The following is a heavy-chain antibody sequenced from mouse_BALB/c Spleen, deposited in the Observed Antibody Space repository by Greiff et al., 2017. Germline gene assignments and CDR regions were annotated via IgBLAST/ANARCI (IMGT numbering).Heavy chain of an antibody. CDR1: GDSITSGY. CDR2: ISYSGST. V-gene: IGHV3-8*02. Sequence: EVMLVESGPSLVKPSQTLSLTCSVTGDSITSGYWNWIRKFPGNKLEYMGYISYSGSTYYNPSLKSRISITRDTSKNQYYLQLNSVTTEDTATYYCARLYYGSSPYYFDYWGQGTTLTVSS. CDR3: ARLYYGSSPYYFDY. J-gene: IGHJ2*01. D-gene: IGHD1-1*01.